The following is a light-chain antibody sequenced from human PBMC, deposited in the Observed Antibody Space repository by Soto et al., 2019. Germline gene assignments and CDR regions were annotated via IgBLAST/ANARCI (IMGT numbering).Light chain of an antibody. J-gene: IGKJ1*01. CDR3: QQYYSTPAWT. V-gene: IGKV4-1*01. Sequence: DIVMTQSPDSLAVSLGERATINCKSSQSVLYSSNNKNYLAWYQQKPGQPPKLLIYWASTRESGVPDRFSGSGSGTDFTLTISSLRAEDVAVYYCQQYYSTPAWTFGQGTKVEI. CDR2: WAS. CDR1: QSVLYSSNNKNY.